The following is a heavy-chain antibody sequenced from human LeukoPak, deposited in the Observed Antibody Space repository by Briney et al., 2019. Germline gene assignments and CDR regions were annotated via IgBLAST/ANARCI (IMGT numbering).Heavy chain of an antibody. Sequence: SETLSLTCTVSGGPINSNYWSWIRQPPGKGLEWIGYIYTSGSTNYNPSLKSRVTISVDTSKNQFSLKLSSVTAADTAVYYCARHGFQSGSYYFDYWGQGTLVTVSS. CDR3: ARHGFQSGSYYFDY. J-gene: IGHJ4*02. D-gene: IGHD1-26*01. V-gene: IGHV4-4*09. CDR1: GGPINSNY. CDR2: IYTSGST.